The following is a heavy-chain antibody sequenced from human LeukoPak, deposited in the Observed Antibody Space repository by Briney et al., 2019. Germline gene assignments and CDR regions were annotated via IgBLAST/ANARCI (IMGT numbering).Heavy chain of an antibody. CDR1: GFDFSNNL. CDR2: IKGDGIST. CDR3: ARGPNSNWSGLDF. J-gene: IGHJ4*02. D-gene: IGHD6-6*01. Sequence: GGALRLSFAATGFDFSNNLMHWVRHAPGGGVVWVSRIKGDGISTNYADSVKGRFTVSRDNAKNTLYLQVNNLRAEDTAVYYCARGPNSNWSGLDFWGQGTLLTVSS. V-gene: IGHV3-74*01.